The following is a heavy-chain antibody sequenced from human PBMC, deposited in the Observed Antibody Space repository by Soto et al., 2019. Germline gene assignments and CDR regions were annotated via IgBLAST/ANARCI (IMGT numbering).Heavy chain of an antibody. J-gene: IGHJ4*02. CDR1: GGSFSGYY. Sequence: QVQLQQWGAGRLKPSETLSLTCAVYGGSFSGYYWSWIRQPPGKGLEWIGEINHSGSTNYNPSVRSLVTISVDTTKNQVSLKLSSVTAADTAVYYCAREYAGNSGTLHYWGQGTLVTVSS. V-gene: IGHV4-34*01. D-gene: IGHD6-13*01. CDR3: AREYAGNSGTLHY. CDR2: INHSGST.